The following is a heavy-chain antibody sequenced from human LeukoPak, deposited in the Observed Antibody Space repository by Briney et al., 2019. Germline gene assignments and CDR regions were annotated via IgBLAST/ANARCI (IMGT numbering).Heavy chain of an antibody. CDR3: ARDGGRAVVVITYYFDY. CDR1: GFTFSSYA. J-gene: IGHJ4*02. Sequence: GGSLRLSCAASGFTFSSYAMHWVRQAPGKGLEWVAVISYDGSNKYYADSVKGRFTISRDNSKNTLYLQMNSLRAEDTAVYYCARDGGRAVVVITYYFDYWGQGTLVTVSS. D-gene: IGHD3-22*01. V-gene: IGHV3-30-3*01. CDR2: ISYDGSNK.